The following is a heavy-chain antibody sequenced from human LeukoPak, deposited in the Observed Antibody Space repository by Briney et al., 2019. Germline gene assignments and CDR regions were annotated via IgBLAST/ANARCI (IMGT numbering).Heavy chain of an antibody. CDR3: ARRQYDFWSGYYCNWFDP. Sequence: PSETLSLTCTVSGGSISSSSYYWGWIRQPPGKGLEWIGSIYYSGSTYYNPSLKSRVTISVDTSKNQFSLKLSSVTAADTAVYYCARRQYDFWSGYYCNWFDPWGQGTLVTVSS. D-gene: IGHD3-3*01. CDR1: GGSISSSSYY. CDR2: IYYSGST. V-gene: IGHV4-39*01. J-gene: IGHJ5*02.